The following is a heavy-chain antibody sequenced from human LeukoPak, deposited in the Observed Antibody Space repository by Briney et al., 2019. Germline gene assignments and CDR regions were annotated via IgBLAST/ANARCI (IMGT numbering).Heavy chain of an antibody. CDR2: INSDGSIT. V-gene: IGHV3-74*01. CDR1: GFTFTTYW. D-gene: IGHD5-18*01. CDR3: ARDAVDTANAV. J-gene: IGHJ6*02. Sequence: LSGGSLRLSCAASGFTFTTYWMHWVRQAPGKGLVWVSHINSDGSITSYADSVKGRFTISRDNAKNTLYLQMNSLRAEDTAVYYCARDAVDTANAVWGQGTTVTVSS.